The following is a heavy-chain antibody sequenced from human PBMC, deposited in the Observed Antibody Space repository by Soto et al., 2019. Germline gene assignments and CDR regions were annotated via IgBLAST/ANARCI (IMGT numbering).Heavy chain of an antibody. V-gene: IGHV5-51*01. J-gene: IGHJ1*01. CDR2: IYPGDSDT. CDR1: GYSFTSYW. Sequence: HGESLKISCKGSGYSFTSYWIGWVRQMPGKGLEWMGIIYPGDSDTRYSPSFQGQVTISADKSISTAYLQWSSLKASDTAMYYCARQVNYYESSGYYLFPFQHWGQGTLVTVSS. D-gene: IGHD3-22*01. CDR3: ARQVNYYESSGYYLFPFQH.